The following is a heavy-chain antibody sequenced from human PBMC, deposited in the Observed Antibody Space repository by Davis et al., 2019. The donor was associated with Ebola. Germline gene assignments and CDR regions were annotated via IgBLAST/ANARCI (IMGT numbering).Heavy chain of an antibody. CDR2: IYYSGST. Sequence: SETLSLTCTVSGGSISSYYWSWIRQPPGKGLEWIGYIYYSGSTNYNPSLKSRVTISVDTSKNQFSLKLSSVTAADTAVYYCARVPIAARRGYYYYYGMDVWGQGTTVTVSS. J-gene: IGHJ6*02. D-gene: IGHD6-13*01. CDR3: ARVPIAARRGYYYYYGMDV. CDR1: GGSISSYY. V-gene: IGHV4-59*01.